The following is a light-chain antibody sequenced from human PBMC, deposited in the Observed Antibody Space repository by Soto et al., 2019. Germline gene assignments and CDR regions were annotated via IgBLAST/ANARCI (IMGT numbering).Light chain of an antibody. CDR2: SGY. J-gene: IGKJ1*01. CDR3: QQRYSWLRV. CDR1: QSVSSS. V-gene: IGKV3-11*01. Sequence: FVVTQSPDTLSLSPGETATLSCRASQSVSSSVAWYQQNPGQSPRLVVNSGYKRSPGIPARFSGSGSGTDFTLTISSLESDDFAIYYCQQRYSWLRVFGPGTKVEVK.